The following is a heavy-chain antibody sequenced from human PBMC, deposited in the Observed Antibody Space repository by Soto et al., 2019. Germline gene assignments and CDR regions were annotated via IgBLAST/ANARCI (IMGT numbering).Heavy chain of an antibody. CDR2: ISNTGAGT. D-gene: IGHD3-22*01. CDR1: GFTFRNYG. J-gene: IGHJ3*01. CDR3: TMDRMIVEPTVSAS. Sequence: EVLLLESGGGVVQPGGSLRLSCAVSGFTFRNYGMSWVRQAPGKGLEWVSSISNTGAGTYYADSVKGRFTISRDNSKNAQHLQMKSLTAEAKAVYSCTMDRMIVEPTVSASWGHGTLVNVSS. V-gene: IGHV3-23*01.